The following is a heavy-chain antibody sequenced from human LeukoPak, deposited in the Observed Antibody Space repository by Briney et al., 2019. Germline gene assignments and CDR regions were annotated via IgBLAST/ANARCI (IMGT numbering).Heavy chain of an antibody. Sequence: GESLKISCKGSGYRFTSYWIGWVRQTPGKGLEWMGIIYPGDSNTRTSPSFQGQVTLSADKSISTAYLQWSSLKASDTAMYYCARQATGYSRRRFDYWGQGTLVTVSS. CDR1: GYRFTSYW. J-gene: IGHJ4*02. CDR2: IYPGDSNT. CDR3: ARQATGYSRRRFDY. V-gene: IGHV5-51*01. D-gene: IGHD5-12*01.